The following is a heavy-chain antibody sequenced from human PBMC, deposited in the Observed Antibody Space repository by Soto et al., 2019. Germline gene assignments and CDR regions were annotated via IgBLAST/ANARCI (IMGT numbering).Heavy chain of an antibody. D-gene: IGHD4-17*01. CDR2: MNPNSGNT. V-gene: IGHV1-8*02. Sequence: ASVKVSCKASGYTFTSYDINWVRHATGQGLEWMGWMNPNSGNTGYAQKFQGRVTMTRNTSISTAYMELSSLRSEDTAVYYGATERYSGGDYDYWGQGTLVTVSS. CDR1: GYTFTSYD. CDR3: ATERYSGGDYDY. J-gene: IGHJ4*02.